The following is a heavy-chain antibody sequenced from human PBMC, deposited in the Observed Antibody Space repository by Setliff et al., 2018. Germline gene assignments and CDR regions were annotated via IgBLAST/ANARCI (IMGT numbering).Heavy chain of an antibody. V-gene: IGHV3-73*01. Sequence: PGESLKISCAASGFTFSGAEIHWVRQASGKGLEWVGRIRSKADKYATDYGASAKGRFTISRDDSKNTAYLQMNSLKTEDTAVYFCSPSTYYYDTSGHSLDYWGQGTLVTVSS. J-gene: IGHJ4*02. D-gene: IGHD3-22*01. CDR1: GFTFSGAE. CDR3: SPSTYYYDTSGHSLDY. CDR2: IRSKADKYAT.